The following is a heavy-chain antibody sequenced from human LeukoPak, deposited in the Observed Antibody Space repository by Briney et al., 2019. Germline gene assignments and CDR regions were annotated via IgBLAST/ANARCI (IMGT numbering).Heavy chain of an antibody. Sequence: GRSLRLSCAASGFPFSSYAMHWVRQAPGKGLEYVSAISSNGGSTYYANSVKGRFTISRDNSKNTLYLQMGSLRAEDMAVYYCARDSSGWPYYFDYWGQGTLVTVSS. D-gene: IGHD6-19*01. CDR2: ISSNGGST. CDR1: GFPFSSYA. V-gene: IGHV3-64*01. J-gene: IGHJ4*02. CDR3: ARDSSGWPYYFDY.